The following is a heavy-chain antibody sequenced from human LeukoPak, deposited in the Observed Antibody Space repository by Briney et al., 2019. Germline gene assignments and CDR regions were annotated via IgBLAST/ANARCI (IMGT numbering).Heavy chain of an antibody. CDR2: ISGSGGST. CDR3: ARAAYRGEYSSSWYFWFGIDY. J-gene: IGHJ4*02. D-gene: IGHD6-13*01. Sequence: GGSLRLSCAAAGFTFSSYAMSWVRQAPGKGLEWVSAISGSGGSTYYADSVKGRFTISRDNSKNTLYLQMNSLRAEDTAVYYCARAAYRGEYSSSWYFWFGIDYWGQGTLVTVSS. V-gene: IGHV3-23*01. CDR1: GFTFSSYA.